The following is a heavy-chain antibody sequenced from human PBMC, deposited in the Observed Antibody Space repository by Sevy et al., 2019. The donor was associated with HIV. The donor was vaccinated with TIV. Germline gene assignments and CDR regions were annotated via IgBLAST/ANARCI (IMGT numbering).Heavy chain of an antibody. CDR3: ARRYFDL. V-gene: IGHV3-7*01. CDR1: GFSFTDFW. J-gene: IGHJ4*02. Sequence: GGSLRLSCKASGFSFTDFWMQWVRQVPGKGPEWVANINQDGSEMYYVDSVKGRFTISGDNAESALYLQMHGLRAEDGATYFCARRYFDLWGQGTVVTVSS. CDR2: INQDGSEM.